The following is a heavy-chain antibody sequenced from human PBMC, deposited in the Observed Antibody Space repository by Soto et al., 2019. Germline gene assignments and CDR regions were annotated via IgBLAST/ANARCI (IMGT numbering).Heavy chain of an antibody. CDR2: ISAYNGNT. CDR3: ARSYCSSTSCPRDREDY. D-gene: IGHD2-2*01. CDR1: GYTFTSYG. Sequence: ASVKVSCKASGYTFTSYGISWVRQAPEQGLEWMGWISAYNGNTNYAQKLQGRVTMTTDTSTSTAYMELRSLRSDDTAVYHCARSYCSSTSCPRDREDYWGQGTLVTVSS. V-gene: IGHV1-18*01. J-gene: IGHJ4*02.